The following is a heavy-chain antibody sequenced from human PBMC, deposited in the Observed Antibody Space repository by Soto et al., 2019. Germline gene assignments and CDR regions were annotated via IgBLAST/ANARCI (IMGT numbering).Heavy chain of an antibody. Sequence: SENLCLSWTVSGGSISRYYWSWIRQPPGKGLEWIGYIYYSGSTNYNPSLKSRVTISVDTSKNQFSLKLSSVTAADTAVYYCARQGPYGMDVWGQGTTVTVSS. CDR3: ARQGPYGMDV. V-gene: IGHV4-59*08. CDR2: IYYSGST. J-gene: IGHJ6*02. CDR1: GGSISRYY.